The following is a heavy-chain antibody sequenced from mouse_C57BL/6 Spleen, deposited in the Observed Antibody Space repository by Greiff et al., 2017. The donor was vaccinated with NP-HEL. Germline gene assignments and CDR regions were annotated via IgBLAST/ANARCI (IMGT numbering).Heavy chain of an antibody. Sequence: DVKLVESGGGLVKPGGSLKLSCAASGFTFSSYAMSWVRQTPEKRLEWVATISDGGSYTYYPDNVKGRFTISRDNAKNNLYLQMSHLKSEDTAMYYCARGDYYGSSSRWYFDVWGTGTTVTVSS. D-gene: IGHD1-1*01. CDR2: ISDGGSYT. V-gene: IGHV5-4*03. CDR1: GFTFSSYA. J-gene: IGHJ1*03. CDR3: ARGDYYGSSSRWYFDV.